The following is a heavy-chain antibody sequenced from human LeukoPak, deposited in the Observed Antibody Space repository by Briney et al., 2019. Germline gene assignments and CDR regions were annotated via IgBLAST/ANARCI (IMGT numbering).Heavy chain of an antibody. CDR2: IKEDGSEK. V-gene: IGHV3-7*01. Sequence: PGRSLRLSCAASGFTFSSYAMHRVRQAPGKGPEWVANIKEDGSEKYYVDSVKGRFTISRDNAKNSLYLQMNSLRAEDTAVYYCARDYGGWAYWGQGTLVIVSS. J-gene: IGHJ4*02. CDR1: GFTFSSYA. D-gene: IGHD4-23*01. CDR3: ARDYGGWAY.